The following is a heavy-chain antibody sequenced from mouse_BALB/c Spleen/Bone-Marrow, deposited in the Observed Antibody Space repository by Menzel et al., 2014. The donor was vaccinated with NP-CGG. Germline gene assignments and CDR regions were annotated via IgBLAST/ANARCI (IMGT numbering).Heavy chain of an antibody. Sequence: EVHLVESGGGLVQPGGSLRLSCATSGFTFTDYYMSWVRQPPGKALEWLGFIRNKANGYTTEYSASVKGRFTISRDNSQSILYPQMNTLRAEDSATYYCARDDDSPLDYWGQGTLVTVSA. V-gene: IGHV7-3*02. J-gene: IGHJ3*01. D-gene: IGHD2-4*01. CDR2: IRNKANGYTT. CDR3: ARDDDSPLDY. CDR1: GFTFTDYY.